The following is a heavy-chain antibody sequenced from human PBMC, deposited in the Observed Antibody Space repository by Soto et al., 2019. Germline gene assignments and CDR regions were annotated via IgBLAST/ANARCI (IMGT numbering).Heavy chain of an antibody. J-gene: IGHJ1*01. V-gene: IGHV1-18*01. CDR2: ISAYNGNT. CDR3: ARGPHHYCSGGSCYSDDEYFQH. CDR1: GYTFTSYG. Sequence: ASVKVSCKASGYTFTSYGISWVRQAPGQGLEWMGWISAYNGNTNYAQKLQGRVTMTTDTSTSTAYMELMSLRSYDTAVYYCARGPHHYCSGGSCYSDDEYFQHWGQGTLVTVSS. D-gene: IGHD2-15*01.